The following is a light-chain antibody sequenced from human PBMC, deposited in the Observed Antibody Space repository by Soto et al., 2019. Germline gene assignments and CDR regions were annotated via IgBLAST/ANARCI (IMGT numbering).Light chain of an antibody. J-gene: IGLJ3*02. CDR2: DVT. CDR1: SSDVGGYNY. CDR3: SSYTSSSTVV. Sequence: QSALTQPASVSGSPEQSITISCTGTSSDVGGYNYVSWYQQHPGKAPKLLIYDVTGRPSGVSNRFSGSKSGNTASLTISGLQAEDEDDYYCSSYTSSSTVVFGGGTKVTVL. V-gene: IGLV2-14*03.